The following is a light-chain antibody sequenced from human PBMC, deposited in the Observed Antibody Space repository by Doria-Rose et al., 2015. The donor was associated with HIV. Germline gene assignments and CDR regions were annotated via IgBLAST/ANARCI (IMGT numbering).Light chain of an antibody. CDR2: DGS. CDR3: HQYGTSWT. Sequence: TQSPGTLSLSPGEGATLSCRASQSFSSTYLAWYQQKHGQAPSLLIYDGSTRATGIPDRFSASGSGTDFTLTINRLEPEDFALYYCHQYGTSWTFGQGTKVEI. V-gene: IGKV3-20*01. J-gene: IGKJ1*01. CDR1: QSFSSTY.